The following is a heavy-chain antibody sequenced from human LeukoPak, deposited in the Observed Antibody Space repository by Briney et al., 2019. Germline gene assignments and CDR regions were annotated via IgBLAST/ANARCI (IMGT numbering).Heavy chain of an antibody. V-gene: IGHV4-61*08. J-gene: IGHJ4*02. Sequence: PSETLSLTCAVSGGSISSGGYSWSWIRQPPGKGLEWIGYIYYSGSTNYNPSLKSRVTISVDTSKNQFSLKLSSVTAADTAVYYCARGARYFDYWGQGTLVTVSS. CDR1: GGSISSGGYS. CDR3: ARGARYFDY. CDR2: IYYSGST. D-gene: IGHD6-6*01.